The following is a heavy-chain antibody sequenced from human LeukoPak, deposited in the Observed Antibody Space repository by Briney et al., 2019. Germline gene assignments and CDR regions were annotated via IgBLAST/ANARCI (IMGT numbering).Heavy chain of an antibody. CDR2: IYTSGST. CDR3: AANVGYCSGGSCYPVDH. D-gene: IGHD2-15*01. Sequence: SETLSLTCTVSGGSISSYYWSWIRQPAGKGLEWIGRIYTSGSTNYNPSLKSRVTMSVDTSKNQFSLKLSSVTAADTAVYYCAANVGYCSGGSCYPVDHWGQGTLVTASS. CDR1: GGSISSYY. J-gene: IGHJ4*02. V-gene: IGHV4-4*07.